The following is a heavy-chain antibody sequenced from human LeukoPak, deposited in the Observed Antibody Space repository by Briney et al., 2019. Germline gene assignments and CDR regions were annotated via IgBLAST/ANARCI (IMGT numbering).Heavy chain of an antibody. V-gene: IGHV4-31*03. Sequence: SETLSLTCTVSGGSISSGGYYWSWIRQHPVKGLEWIGYIYHSGSTYYNLSLKSRVTISVDTSNNQFFLKLSSVTAADTAAYYCARSMVRGVLPNWFDPWGQGTLVTVSS. D-gene: IGHD3-10*01. CDR1: GGSISSGGYY. CDR3: ARSMVRGVLPNWFDP. CDR2: IYHSGST. J-gene: IGHJ5*02.